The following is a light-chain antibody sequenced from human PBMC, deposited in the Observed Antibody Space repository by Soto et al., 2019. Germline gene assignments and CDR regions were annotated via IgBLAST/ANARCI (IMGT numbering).Light chain of an antibody. V-gene: IGKV3-20*01. CDR3: QQYVKSPRIT. Sequence: EVVLTQSPGTLSLSPGDRATLSCRDSQSVSSSYLAWYQQKPGQAPRLLIYGTSSRATGIPDRFSGSGSGTDFTLTISRLEPEDLAVYYCQQYVKSPRITFCQGTRLEIK. CDR1: QSVSSSY. J-gene: IGKJ5*01. CDR2: GTS.